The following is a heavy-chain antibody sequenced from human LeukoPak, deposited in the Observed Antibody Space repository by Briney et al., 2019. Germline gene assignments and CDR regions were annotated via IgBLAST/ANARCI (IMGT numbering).Heavy chain of an antibody. CDR3: AREALDAFDI. CDR2: IYYSGST. Sequence: SETLSLTCTVSGGSISSSSYYWGWIRQPPGKGLEWIGSIYYSGSTYYNPSLKSRVTMSVDTSKNQFSLKLSSVTAADTAVYYCAREALDAFDIWGQGTMVTVSS. CDR1: GGSISSSSYY. J-gene: IGHJ3*02. V-gene: IGHV4-39*07.